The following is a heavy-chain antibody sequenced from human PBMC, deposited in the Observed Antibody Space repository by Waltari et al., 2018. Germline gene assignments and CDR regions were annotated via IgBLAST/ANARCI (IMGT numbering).Heavy chain of an antibody. Sequence: QLQLQESGPGLVKPSETLSLTCTVYGGSIINNKYYWGCIRQPPGKGLEWNGSIFYRGSTHYNPSLKSRVTMSVDTSKNQFSLKLSSVTAADTARYYCARDYDSSGYYYDYWGQGVLVTVSS. V-gene: IGHV4-39*02. J-gene: IGHJ4*02. CDR3: ARDYDSSGYYYDY. CDR1: GGSIINNKYY. CDR2: IFYRGST. D-gene: IGHD3-22*01.